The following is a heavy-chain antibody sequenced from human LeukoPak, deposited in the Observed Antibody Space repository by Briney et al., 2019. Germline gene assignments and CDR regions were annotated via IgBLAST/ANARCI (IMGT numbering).Heavy chain of an antibody. CDR3: GRALRAEAILFTFDY. Sequence: SGTLSLTCALSGTSGGSIRSSSFWTWVRQPPGRGLAWIGEVYHSGSTNYNPSLKSRVTISVDTSKNQFSLKLSSVTAADTAVYYCGRALRAEAILFTFDYWGQGTLVTVSS. CDR2: VYHSGST. J-gene: IGHJ4*02. V-gene: IGHV4-4*02. D-gene: IGHD2-2*01. CDR1: GTSGGSIRSSSF.